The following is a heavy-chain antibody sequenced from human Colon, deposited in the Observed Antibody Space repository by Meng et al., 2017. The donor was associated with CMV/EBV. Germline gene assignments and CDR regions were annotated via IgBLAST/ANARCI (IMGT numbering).Heavy chain of an antibody. Sequence: GESLKISCAASGFTFSSYEMNWVRQAPGKGLEWVSYISSSGSTIKYVDSVKGRFTISRDNAKNSLYLQMNSLRAEDTAVYYCARLYSSSSGKGMDVWGQGTTVTVSS. J-gene: IGHJ6*02. CDR2: ISSSGSTI. V-gene: IGHV3-48*03. D-gene: IGHD6-6*01. CDR1: GFTFSSYE. CDR3: ARLYSSSSGKGMDV.